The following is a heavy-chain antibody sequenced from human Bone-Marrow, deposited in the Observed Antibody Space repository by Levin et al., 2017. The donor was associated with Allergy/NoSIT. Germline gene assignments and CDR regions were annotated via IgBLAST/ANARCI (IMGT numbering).Heavy chain of an antibody. J-gene: IGHJ4*02. CDR1: GGSFSGYY. Sequence: ESLKISCAVYGGSFSGYYWSWIRQPPGKGLEWIGEINHSGSTNYNPSLKSRVTISVDTSKNQFSLKLSSVTAADTAVYYCAREPGCSSTSCYREVDYWGQGTLVTVSS. V-gene: IGHV4-34*01. D-gene: IGHD2-2*01. CDR2: INHSGST. CDR3: AREPGCSSTSCYREVDY.